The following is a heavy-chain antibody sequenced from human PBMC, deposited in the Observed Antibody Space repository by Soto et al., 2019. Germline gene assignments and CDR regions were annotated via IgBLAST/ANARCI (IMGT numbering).Heavy chain of an antibody. CDR1: GDSMTSGGDC. V-gene: IGHV4-31*03. CDR3: ARGAPRPRDVPSYFHF. Sequence: PSETLCITCSVSGDSMTSGGDCWSWVRHHPGKGLEWVGSIYYTGDTYFNPSLKSRITVSMDTSKNEFSLKLTSVTSADTAVYFCARGAPRPRDVPSYFHFWCQGTLVTVSS. CDR2: IYYTGDT. J-gene: IGHJ4*02.